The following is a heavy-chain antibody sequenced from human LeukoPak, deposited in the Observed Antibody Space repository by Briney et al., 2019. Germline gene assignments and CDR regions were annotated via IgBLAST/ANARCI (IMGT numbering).Heavy chain of an antibody. CDR1: GGSINNYY. CDR3: ARDYRITIFGVVDAFDI. J-gene: IGHJ3*02. CDR2: IYYSGTS. V-gene: IGHV4-59*01. Sequence: ASESLSLTCTVSGGSINNYYWSWIRQPPGKGLEWIGYIYYSGTSNYNPSLKSRVSISVDTSKNQFSLKLSSVTAADTAVYYCARDYRITIFGVVDAFDIWGQGTMVTVSS. D-gene: IGHD3-3*01.